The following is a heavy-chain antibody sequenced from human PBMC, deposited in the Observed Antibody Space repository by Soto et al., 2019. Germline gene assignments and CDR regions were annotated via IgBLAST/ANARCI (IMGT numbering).Heavy chain of an antibody. Sequence: QVQLVQSGAEVKKPGASVKVSCKASGYTFTSYYMHWVRQAPGQGLEWMGIINPSGGSTSYAQKFQGRGTMTRDTSTSTVYMELSSLRSEDTAVYYCATDDYGDYGQGYFDYWGQGTLVTVSS. D-gene: IGHD4-17*01. CDR2: INPSGGST. V-gene: IGHV1-46*03. J-gene: IGHJ4*02. CDR1: GYTFTSYY. CDR3: ATDDYGDYGQGYFDY.